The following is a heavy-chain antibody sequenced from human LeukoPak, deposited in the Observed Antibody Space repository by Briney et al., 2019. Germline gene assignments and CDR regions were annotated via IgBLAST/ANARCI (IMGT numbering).Heavy chain of an antibody. CDR2: INHSGST. V-gene: IGHV4-34*01. Sequence: SETLSLTCAVYGGSFSGYYWSWIRQPPGKGLEWIGEINHSGSTNYNPFLKSRVTISVDTSKNQFSLKLSSVTAADTAVYYCARGSAFGGYYSDWGQGTLVTVSS. CDR3: ARGSAFGGYYSD. J-gene: IGHJ4*02. D-gene: IGHD3-22*01. CDR1: GGSFSGYY.